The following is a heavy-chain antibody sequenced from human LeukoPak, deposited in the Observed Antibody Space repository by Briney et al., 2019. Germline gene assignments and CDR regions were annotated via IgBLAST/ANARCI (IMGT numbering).Heavy chain of an antibody. CDR3: ARDLRIAAAGTVWFDP. Sequence: PSETLSLTCTVSGGSISSGSYYWRWVRQPAGKGLEWLGRMYTSGSTRYNPSLKSRVTISVATSKNQFSLKLSSVTAADTAVYYCARDLRIAAAGTVWFDPWGQGTLVTVSS. D-gene: IGHD6-13*01. J-gene: IGHJ5*02. CDR1: GGSISSGSYY. V-gene: IGHV4-61*02. CDR2: MYTSGST.